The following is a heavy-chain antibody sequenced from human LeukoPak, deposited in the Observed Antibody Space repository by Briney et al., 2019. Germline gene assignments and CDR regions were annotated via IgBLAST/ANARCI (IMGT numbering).Heavy chain of an antibody. D-gene: IGHD6-6*01. CDR1: GYTFTSYD. Sequence: ASVKVSCKASGYTFTSYDINWVRQATGQGLEWMGWMSTSSGDTGYAQTFRGRVTMTRDTSISTAYMELSSLKDDDTAVYYCARAALSSSHLVWGLGTLVTVSS. V-gene: IGHV1-8*01. CDR2: MSTSSGDT. CDR3: ARAALSSSHLV. J-gene: IGHJ4*02.